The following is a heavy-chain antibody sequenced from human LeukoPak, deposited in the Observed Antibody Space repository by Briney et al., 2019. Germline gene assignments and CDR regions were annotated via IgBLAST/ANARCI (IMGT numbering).Heavy chain of an antibody. CDR3: ARGKVGATYLDY. CDR1: GGTFSSYA. Sequence: SVKVSCKASGGTFSSYAISWVRQAPGQGLERMGGIIPIFGTANYAQKFQGRVTITADESTSTAYMELSSLRSEDTAVYYCARGKVGATYLDYWGQGTLVTVSS. J-gene: IGHJ4*02. CDR2: IIPIFGTA. V-gene: IGHV1-69*13. D-gene: IGHD1-26*01.